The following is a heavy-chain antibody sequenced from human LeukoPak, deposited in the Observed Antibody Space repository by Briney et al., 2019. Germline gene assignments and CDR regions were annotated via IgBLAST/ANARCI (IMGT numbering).Heavy chain of an antibody. CDR3: ARRPYDYESGYYYGRGWSDP. Sequence: PSETLSLTCIVSGGSITNDYWTWIRQTPGKGLECIGHIYYSGDTNYNPSLSSRATISVDTSKNQVSLTLTSVTAADTAVYYCARRPYDYESGYYYGRGWSDPWGQGTLVTVSS. CDR1: GGSITNDY. CDR2: IYYSGDT. D-gene: IGHD3-22*01. V-gene: IGHV4-59*08. J-gene: IGHJ5*02.